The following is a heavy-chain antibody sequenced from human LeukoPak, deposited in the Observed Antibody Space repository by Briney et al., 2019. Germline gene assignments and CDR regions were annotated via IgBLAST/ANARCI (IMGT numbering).Heavy chain of an antibody. J-gene: IGHJ4*02. V-gene: IGHV1-69*05. CDR2: IIPIFGTA. CDR3: ASIDSSGYYPFDY. Sequence: SVKVSCKASGGTFSSYAISWVRQAPGQGLEWMGGIIPIFGTANYAQKFQGRVTITTDESTSTAFMELSSLRSEDTAVYYCASIDSSGYYPFDYWGQGTLVTVSS. CDR1: GGTFSSYA. D-gene: IGHD3-22*01.